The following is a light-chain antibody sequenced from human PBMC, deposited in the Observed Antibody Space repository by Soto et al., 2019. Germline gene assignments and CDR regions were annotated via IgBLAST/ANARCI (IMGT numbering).Light chain of an antibody. CDR2: DVS. J-gene: IGLJ1*01. V-gene: IGLV2-14*03. Sequence: QSALTQPASVSGSPGQSITISCTGTSSDVGGYNYVSWYQHHPGKAPKLIIYDVSNRPSGGSIRFSGSKSDNTASLTISGLHPEFFSFYHSTSYTTSTPPQIVFVT. CDR3: TSYTTSTPPQIV. CDR1: SSDVGGYNY.